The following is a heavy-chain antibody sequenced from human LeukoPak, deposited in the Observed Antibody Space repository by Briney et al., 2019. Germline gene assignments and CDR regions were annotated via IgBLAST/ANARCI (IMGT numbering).Heavy chain of an antibody. CDR3: ASQEYSSSPEYFQH. V-gene: IGHV1-18*04. CDR1: GYTFTGYY. Sequence: ASVKVSCKASGYTFTGYYMHWVRQAPGQGLEWMGWISAYNGNTNYAQKLQGRVTMTTDTSTSTAYMELRSLRSDDTAVYYCASQEYSSSPEYFQHWGQGTLVTVSS. CDR2: ISAYNGNT. J-gene: IGHJ1*01. D-gene: IGHD6-6*01.